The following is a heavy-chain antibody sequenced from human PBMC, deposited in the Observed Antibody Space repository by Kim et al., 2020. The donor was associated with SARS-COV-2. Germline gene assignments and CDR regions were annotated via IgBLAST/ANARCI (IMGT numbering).Heavy chain of an antibody. D-gene: IGHD3-10*01. CDR1: GGSISSSSYY. V-gene: IGHV4-39*07. Sequence: SETLSLTCTVSGGSISSSSYYWGWIRQPPGKGLEWIGSIYYSGSTYYNPSLKSRVTISVDTSKNQFSLKLSSVTAADTAVYYCARDAALLLWFGETRLFDYGMDVWGQGTTVTVSS. CDR3: ARDAALLLWFGETRLFDYGMDV. CDR2: IYYSGST. J-gene: IGHJ6*02.